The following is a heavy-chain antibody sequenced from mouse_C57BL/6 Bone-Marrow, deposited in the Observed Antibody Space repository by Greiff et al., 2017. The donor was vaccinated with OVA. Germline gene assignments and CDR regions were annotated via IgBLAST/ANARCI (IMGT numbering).Heavy chain of an antibody. CDR1: GYAFSSSW. CDR2: IYPGDGDT. V-gene: IGHV1-82*01. D-gene: IGHD1-1*01. CDR3: ARSRYYGSSPYFDY. Sequence: QVQLQQSGPELVKPGASVKISCKASGYAFSSSWMNWVKQRPGKGLEWLGRIYPGDGDTNYNGKFKGKATLTAEKSSSTAYMQLSSLTSEDSAVYFCARSRYYGSSPYFDYWGQGTTLTVSS. J-gene: IGHJ2*01.